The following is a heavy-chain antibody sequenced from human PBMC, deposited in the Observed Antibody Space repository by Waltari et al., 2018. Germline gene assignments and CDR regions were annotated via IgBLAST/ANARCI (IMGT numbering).Heavy chain of an antibody. CDR3: ARDRGYSYGLGHNAFDI. CDR2: IYYSGST. D-gene: IGHD5-18*01. CDR1: GGSISSSSYY. V-gene: IGHV4-39*02. Sequence: QLQLQESGPGLVKPSETLSLTCTVSGGSISSSSYYWGWIRQPPGKGLEWIGSIYYSGSTYYNPSLKSRVTISVDTSKNQFSLKLSSVTAADTAVYYCARDRGYSYGLGHNAFDIWGQGTMVTVSS. J-gene: IGHJ3*02.